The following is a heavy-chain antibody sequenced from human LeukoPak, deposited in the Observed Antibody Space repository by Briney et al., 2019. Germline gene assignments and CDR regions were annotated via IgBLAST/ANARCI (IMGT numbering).Heavy chain of an antibody. D-gene: IGHD3-10*01. J-gene: IGHJ6*03. CDR2: IYTSGST. V-gene: IGHV4-4*07. Sequence: SETLSLTCTVSGGSISSYYWSWIRQPAGKGLEWIGRIYTSGSTNYNPSLKSRVTMSVDTSKNQFSLKLSSVTAADTAVYYCARAVGSGSFQTYYYYMDVWGKGTTVTVSS. CDR3: ARAVGSGSFQTYYYYMDV. CDR1: GGSISSYY.